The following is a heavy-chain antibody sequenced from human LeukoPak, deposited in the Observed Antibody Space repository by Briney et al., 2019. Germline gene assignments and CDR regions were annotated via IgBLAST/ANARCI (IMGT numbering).Heavy chain of an antibody. CDR2: ISAYNGNT. CDR1: GYTFTSYG. J-gene: IGHJ3*02. D-gene: IGHD2-2*02. V-gene: IGHV1-18*01. Sequence: ASVKVSCKASGYTFTSYGISWVRQAPGQGLEWMGWISAYNGNTNYAQKLQGRVTMTTDTSTSTAYMELRSLRSDDTAVYYCAWGPPCSSTSCYTGEVNFDIWGQGTMVTVSS. CDR3: AWGPPCSSTSCYTGEVNFDI.